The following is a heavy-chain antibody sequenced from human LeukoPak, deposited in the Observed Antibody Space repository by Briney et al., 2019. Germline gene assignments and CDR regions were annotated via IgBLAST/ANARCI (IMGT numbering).Heavy chain of an antibody. V-gene: IGHV3-74*01. CDR2: INEDGKIR. D-gene: IGHD2/OR15-2a*01. CDR3: AADFGGRDDY. CDR1: RFTLARCW. Sequence: GGSLRLSCAASRFTLARCWVHWVRQAPGKGLVWVARINEDGKIRDYADSVKGRFTISRDNGKDTVYLQMNSLRVEDTAVYYCAADFGGRDDYWGQGTLVTVSS. J-gene: IGHJ4*02.